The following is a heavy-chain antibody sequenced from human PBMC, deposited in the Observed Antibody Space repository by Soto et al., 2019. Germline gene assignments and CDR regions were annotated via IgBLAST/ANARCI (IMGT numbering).Heavy chain of an antibody. CDR3: AKDIGRGITYGMDV. CDR1: GLTFSSYA. V-gene: IGHV3-43*01. J-gene: IGHJ6*02. CDR2: ISWDGGST. Sequence: GGSLRLSCAASGLTFSSYAMSWVRQAPGKGLEWVSLISWDGGSTYYADSVKGRFTISRDNSKNSLYLQMNSLRTEDTALYYCAKDIGRGITYGMDVWGQGTTVTVSS. D-gene: IGHD1-26*01.